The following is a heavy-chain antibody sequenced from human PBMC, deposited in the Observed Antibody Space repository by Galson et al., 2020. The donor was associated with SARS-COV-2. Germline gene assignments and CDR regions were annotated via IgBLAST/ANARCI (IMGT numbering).Heavy chain of an antibody. CDR2: IQTGGST. Sequence: SQTLSLTCSVSSGSINTYFWTWIRQPAGQGLEWIGRIQTGGSTFYNPSLTSRITMSVDTSKKQFSLKLSSVTAADTAVYYCARGRDAYTILDFWGQGTLVTVSS. D-gene: IGHD2-2*01. V-gene: IGHV4-4*07. CDR1: SGSINTYF. CDR3: ARGRDAYTILDF. J-gene: IGHJ4*02.